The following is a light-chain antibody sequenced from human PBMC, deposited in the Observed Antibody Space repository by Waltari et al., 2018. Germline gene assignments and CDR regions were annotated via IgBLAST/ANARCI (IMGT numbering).Light chain of an antibody. CDR1: QDINTW. CDR2: QAY. CDR3: QQYNSYPLT. V-gene: IGKV1-5*03. J-gene: IGKJ4*01. Sequence: DIQMTQSPSTLSASVGDTVTITCRASQDINTWLAWYQQKPEKAPKLIIYQAYNLETGVTPRFSGYASGTEFTLTISSLQPDDFATYYCQQYNSYPLTFGGGTKVEIK.